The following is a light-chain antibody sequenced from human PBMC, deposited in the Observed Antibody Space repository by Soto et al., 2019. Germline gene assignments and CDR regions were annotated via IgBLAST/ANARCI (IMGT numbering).Light chain of an antibody. CDR1: QSISSY. Sequence: IQMTQSPSSLSASGGDRVTITCRASQSISSYLNWFQQKPGKAPKLLIYDASTLESGVPSRFSGSGSGTEFTLTISSLQPDDFASYYCQHYNSYSWTFGQGTKVDIK. CDR2: DAS. V-gene: IGKV1-5*01. J-gene: IGKJ1*01. CDR3: QHYNSYSWT.